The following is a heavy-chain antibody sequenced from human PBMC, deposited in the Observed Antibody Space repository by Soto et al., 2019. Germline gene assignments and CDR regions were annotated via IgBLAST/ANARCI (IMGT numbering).Heavy chain of an antibody. CDR2: ISYDGSNK. V-gene: IGHV3-30-3*01. D-gene: IGHD1-26*01. CDR3: ARSGVVGATGSPYYFDY. J-gene: IGHJ4*02. Sequence: QVQLVESGGGVVQPGRSLRLSCAASGFTFSSYAMHWVRQAPGKGLEWVAVISYDGSNKYYADSVKGRFTISRDNSKNTLYLQMISLRAEDTAVYYCARSGVVGATGSPYYFDYWGQGTLVTVSS. CDR1: GFTFSSYA.